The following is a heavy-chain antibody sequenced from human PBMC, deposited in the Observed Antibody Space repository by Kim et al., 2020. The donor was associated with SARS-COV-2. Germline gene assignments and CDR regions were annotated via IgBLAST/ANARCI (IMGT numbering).Heavy chain of an antibody. CDR3: ATAPVGATNTRVHYYYGMDV. D-gene: IGHD1-26*01. CDR2: FDPEDGET. Sequence: ASVKVSCKVSGYTLTELSMHWVRQAPGKGLEWMGGFDPEDGETIYAQKFQGRVTMTEDTSTDTAYMELSSLRSEDTAVYYCATAPVGATNTRVHYYYGMDVWGQGTTVTVSS. V-gene: IGHV1-24*01. CDR1: GYTLTELS. J-gene: IGHJ6*02.